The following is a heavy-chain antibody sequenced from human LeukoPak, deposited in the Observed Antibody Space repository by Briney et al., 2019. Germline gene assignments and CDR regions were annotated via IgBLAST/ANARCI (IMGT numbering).Heavy chain of an antibody. CDR1: GFTFSSYA. J-gene: IGHJ5*02. V-gene: IGHV3-23*01. CDR2: ISGSGGST. D-gene: IGHD1-26*01. CDR3: AKEWERYHLNWFDP. Sequence: GGSLTLSCAASGFTFSSYAMSWVRQAPGKGLEWVSGISGSGGSTYYADSVKGRSTISRDNSKNTLYLQMNSLGAEDTAVYYCAKEWERYHLNWFDPWGQGTLVTVSS.